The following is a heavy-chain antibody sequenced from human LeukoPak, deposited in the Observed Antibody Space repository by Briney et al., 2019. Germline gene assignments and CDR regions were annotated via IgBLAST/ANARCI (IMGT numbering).Heavy chain of an antibody. Sequence: PGGSLRLSCAASGFTFSSYGMHWVRQAPGKGLEWVSGIRSDVRTHYADSVKGRFTISRDNSKNTMYLQMNSLRAEDTAVYYCAKDLIGWSFDYWGQGTLVTVSS. V-gene: IGHV3-23*01. CDR2: IRSDVRT. CDR3: AKDLIGWSFDY. D-gene: IGHD2-15*01. CDR1: GFTFSSYG. J-gene: IGHJ4*02.